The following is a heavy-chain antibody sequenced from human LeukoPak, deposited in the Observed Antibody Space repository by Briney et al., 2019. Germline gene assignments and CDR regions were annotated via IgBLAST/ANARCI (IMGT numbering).Heavy chain of an antibody. Sequence: SETLSLTRTVSGGSISSGDYYWSWIRQPPGKGLEWIGYIYYSGSTYYNPSLKSRVTISVDTSKNQFSLKLSSVTAADTAVYYCARVAYYYDSSGYSPVDYWGQGTLVTVSS. J-gene: IGHJ4*02. V-gene: IGHV4-30-4*08. D-gene: IGHD3-22*01. CDR1: GGSISSGDYY. CDR2: IYYSGST. CDR3: ARVAYYYDSSGYSPVDY.